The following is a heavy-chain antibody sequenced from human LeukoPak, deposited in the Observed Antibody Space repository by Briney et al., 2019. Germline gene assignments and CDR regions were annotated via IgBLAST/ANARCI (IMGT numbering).Heavy chain of an antibody. CDR3: AREHRDHADAFDI. V-gene: IGHV3-21*01. Sequence: GGSLRLSCAASGFTFTNYRMTWVRQAPGKGLEWVSSISSTSGYIFYADSVQGRFTISRDNAKSSLYLQMNSLRAEDTAVYYCAREHRDHADAFDIWGKGTMVTVSS. CDR1: GFTFTNYR. J-gene: IGHJ3*02. CDR2: ISSTSGYI. D-gene: IGHD1-14*01.